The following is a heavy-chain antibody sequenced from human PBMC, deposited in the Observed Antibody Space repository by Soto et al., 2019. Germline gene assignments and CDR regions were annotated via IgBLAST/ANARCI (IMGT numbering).Heavy chain of an antibody. D-gene: IGHD3-10*01. CDR3: ATMVRGVIEYYYYYYGMDV. Sequence: SVKVSCKASGGTFSSYAISWVRQAPGQGLEWMGGIIPIFGTANYAQKFQGRVTITADESTSTAYMELSSLRSEDTAVYYCATMVRGVIEYYYYYYGMDVWGQGTTVTVYS. V-gene: IGHV1-69*13. CDR2: IIPIFGTA. J-gene: IGHJ6*02. CDR1: GGTFSSYA.